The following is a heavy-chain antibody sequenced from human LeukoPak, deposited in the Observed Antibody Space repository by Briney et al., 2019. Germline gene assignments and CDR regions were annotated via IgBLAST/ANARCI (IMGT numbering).Heavy chain of an antibody. J-gene: IGHJ4*02. V-gene: IGHV4-34*01. Sequence: SETLSLTCAVYGGSFSGYYWSWIRQPPGKGLEWIGEINHSGSTNYNPSLKSRVTISVDTSKNQFSLKLRSVTAADTAVYYCARTSDFWSGYHDYWGQGTLVTVSS. D-gene: IGHD3-3*01. CDR3: ARTSDFWSGYHDY. CDR1: GGSFSGYY. CDR2: INHSGST.